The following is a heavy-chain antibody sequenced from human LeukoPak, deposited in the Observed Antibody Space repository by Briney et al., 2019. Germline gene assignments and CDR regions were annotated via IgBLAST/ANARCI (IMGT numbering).Heavy chain of an antibody. J-gene: IGHJ4*02. CDR3: ARGYSSSWYSPDY. D-gene: IGHD6-13*01. CDR2: IIPIFGTA. Sequence: SVKVSCKASGYTFTNYDINWVRQATGQGLEWMGGIIPIFGTANYAQKFQGRVTITTDESTSTAYMELSSLRSEDTAVYYCARGYSSSWYSPDYWGQGTLVTVSS. V-gene: IGHV1-69*05. CDR1: GYTFTNYD.